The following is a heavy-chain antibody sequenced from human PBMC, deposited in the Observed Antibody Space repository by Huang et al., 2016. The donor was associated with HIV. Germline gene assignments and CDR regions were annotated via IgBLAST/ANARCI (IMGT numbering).Heavy chain of an antibody. Sequence: QLQLQESGPGLVKPSETLSLTCTVSGGSIRSDNYYWGWIRQPPGKGLEWIGSICFRGRTYDNPSLTRRVTITVDTSKNHFSLRMRSVTAADTAVYYCARLPGSITMIRGVITDPYWGQGTLVTVSS. J-gene: IGHJ4*02. CDR2: ICFRGRT. CDR3: ARLPGSITMIRGVITDPY. D-gene: IGHD3-10*01. V-gene: IGHV4-39*02. CDR1: GGSIRSDNYY.